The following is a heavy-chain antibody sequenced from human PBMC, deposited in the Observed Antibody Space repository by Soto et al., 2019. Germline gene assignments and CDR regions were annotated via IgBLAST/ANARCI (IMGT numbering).Heavy chain of an antibody. CDR1: GFKFSSYA. CDR2: ISVSGANT. Sequence: EVQLLESGGGLVHPGGSLRLSCVASGFKFSSYALTWVRQAPGKGLEWVSVISVSGANTYYADSVKGRLTISRDNSKNTLYLQMNSLRAEDTAIYYCGKASTYPLDGVDVWGQGTTVTVSS. J-gene: IGHJ6*02. V-gene: IGHV3-23*01. D-gene: IGHD3-16*01. CDR3: GKASTYPLDGVDV.